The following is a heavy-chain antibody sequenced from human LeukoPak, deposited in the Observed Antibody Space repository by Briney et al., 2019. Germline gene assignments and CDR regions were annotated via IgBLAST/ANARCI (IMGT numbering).Heavy chain of an antibody. D-gene: IGHD3-10*01. CDR1: GFSFSNYG. Sequence: GRSLRLSCAASGFSFSNYGMHWVRQAPGKGLEWVALLVYDGFYRYYADSVKGRFTISRDDSTNTVYLHLSSLRAEDTAVYYCAKDLIARVRGSPMDVWGQGTRVIVSS. CDR2: LVYDGFYR. J-gene: IGHJ6*02. V-gene: IGHV3-30*18. CDR3: AKDLIARVRGSPMDV.